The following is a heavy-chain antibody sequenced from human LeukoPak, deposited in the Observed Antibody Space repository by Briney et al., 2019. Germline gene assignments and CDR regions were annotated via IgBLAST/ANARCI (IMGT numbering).Heavy chain of an antibody. CDR1: GGSISSGSYY. Sequence: SQTLSLTCTVSGGSISSGSYYWSWIRQPAGKGLEWIGRIYTSGSTNYNPSLKSRVTILLDTSKNQFSLKLSSVTAADTAVYYCAGNYYGSGSYYSEDRYWGQGTLVTVSS. J-gene: IGHJ4*02. V-gene: IGHV4-61*02. D-gene: IGHD3-10*01. CDR3: AGNYYGSGSYYSEDRY. CDR2: IYTSGST.